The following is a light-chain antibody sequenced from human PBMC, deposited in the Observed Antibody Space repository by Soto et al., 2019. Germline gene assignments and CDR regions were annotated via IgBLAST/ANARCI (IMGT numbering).Light chain of an antibody. Sequence: QSALTQPASVSGSPGQSITISCTGTSSNVGAYNYVSWYQQHPGKAPKLMIYEVNNRPSGVSNRFSGSKSGNTASLTISGLQAEDEADYHCSSYTSSRTLVFRTRTKLTVL. J-gene: IGLJ1*01. CDR3: SSYTSSRTLV. CDR2: EVN. CDR1: SSNVGAYNY. V-gene: IGLV2-14*01.